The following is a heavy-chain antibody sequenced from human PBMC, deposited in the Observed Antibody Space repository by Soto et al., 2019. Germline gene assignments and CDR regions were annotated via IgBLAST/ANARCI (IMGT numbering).Heavy chain of an antibody. J-gene: IGHJ3*01. CDR2: TSYSGRT. V-gene: IGHV4-59*01. CDR1: GGSISTYY. Sequence: QVQLQESGPGLVKPSETLSLTCTVSGGSISTYYWNWLRQPPGKGLEWIAYTSYSGRTIYNPSLKSRFTISVDTCPSQFSLNLMSPSAAATAVYYSARDRIATAGTEAVFDVWAQGTMVTVYS. D-gene: IGHD6-13*01. CDR3: ARDRIATAGTEAVFDV.